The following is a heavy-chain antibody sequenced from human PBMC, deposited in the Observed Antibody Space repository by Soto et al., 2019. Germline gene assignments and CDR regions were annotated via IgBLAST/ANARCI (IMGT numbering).Heavy chain of an antibody. J-gene: IGHJ4*02. Sequence: SETLSLTCTFSGFSIISGGYYWGWIRQPPGKGLEWIGVIYYSGNTYYSPSLKSRVTMSVDTSNNQFSLKLSSVTAADTAVYYCARLTRGYSYAFDYWGRGALVTVSS. D-gene: IGHD5-18*01. CDR1: GFSIISGGYY. CDR2: IYYSGNT. V-gene: IGHV4-39*01. CDR3: ARLTRGYSYAFDY.